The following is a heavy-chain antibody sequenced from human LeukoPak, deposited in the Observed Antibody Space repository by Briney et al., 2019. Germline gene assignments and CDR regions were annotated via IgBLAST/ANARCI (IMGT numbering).Heavy chain of an antibody. V-gene: IGHV3-74*01. CDR2: INSDGSST. CDR1: GFTFSSYW. Sequence: GGSLRLSCAASGFTFSSYWMHWVRQAPGKGLVWVSRINSDGSSTNYADSVKGRFTISRDNAKNTLYLQMNSLRAEDTAVYYCAKATGYSSGWHFDYWGQGTLVTVSS. J-gene: IGHJ4*02. D-gene: IGHD6-19*01. CDR3: AKATGYSSGWHFDY.